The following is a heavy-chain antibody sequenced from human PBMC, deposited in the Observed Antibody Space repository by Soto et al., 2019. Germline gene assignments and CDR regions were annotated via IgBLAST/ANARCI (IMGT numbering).Heavy chain of an antibody. CDR3: ARDAHYYDSSGSPPPLDY. D-gene: IGHD3-22*01. Sequence: SVKVSCKASGGTFSSYAISWVRQAPGQGLEWMGGIIPIFGTANYAQKFQGRVTITADESTSTAYMELSSLRSEDTAVYYCARDAHYYDSSGSPPPLDYWGQGTLVTVSS. V-gene: IGHV1-69*13. CDR1: GGTFSSYA. CDR2: IIPIFGTA. J-gene: IGHJ4*02.